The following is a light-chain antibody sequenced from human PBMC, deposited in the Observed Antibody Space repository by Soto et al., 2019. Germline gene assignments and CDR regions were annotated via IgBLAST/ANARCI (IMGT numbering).Light chain of an antibody. CDR2: AAS. J-gene: IGKJ1*01. Sequence: ITLTPSASTLTLTTLARATLSCRASQSVSSSYLAWYQQKPGPPPRLLIYAASSRATGTPDSFSGGGSGTDFTLTSSLLEPHYDGVYYRQHYGSSGTFGQGTKVDI. CDR1: QSVSSSY. CDR3: QHYGSSGT. V-gene: IGKV3-20*01.